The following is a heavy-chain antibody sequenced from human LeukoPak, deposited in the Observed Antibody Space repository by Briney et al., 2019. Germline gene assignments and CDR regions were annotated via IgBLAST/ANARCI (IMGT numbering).Heavy chain of an antibody. D-gene: IGHD6-13*01. CDR3: ARDEVIAAAGTFDY. V-gene: IGHV1-18*01. Sequence: ASVKVSCKASGYTFTSSGISWVRQAPGQGLEWMGWISAYNGNTNYAQKLQGRVTMTTDTSTSTAYMELRSLRSDDTAVYYCARDEVIAAAGTFDYWGQGTLVTVSS. J-gene: IGHJ4*02. CDR1: GYTFTSSG. CDR2: ISAYNGNT.